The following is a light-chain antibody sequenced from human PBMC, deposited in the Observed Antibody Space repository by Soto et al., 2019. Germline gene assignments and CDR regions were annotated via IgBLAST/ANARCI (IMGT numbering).Light chain of an antibody. J-gene: IGKJ1*01. CDR2: AAS. Sequence: DIQMTQSPSSLSASVGHRVTISCRASQSISIYLNWYQQKPGKAPKLLIYAASSLQSGVPSRFSGSGSGTDFTLTISSLQPEDFATYYCQQSYSTPRTFGQGTKV. V-gene: IGKV1-39*01. CDR1: QSISIY. CDR3: QQSYSTPRT.